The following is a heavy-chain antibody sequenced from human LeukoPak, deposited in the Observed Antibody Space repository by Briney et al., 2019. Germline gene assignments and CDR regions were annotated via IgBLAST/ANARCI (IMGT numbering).Heavy chain of an antibody. CDR3: ARDGGSYSRNWLDP. D-gene: IGHD3-16*01. CDR2: IYYSGST. V-gene: IGHV4-59*01. CDR1: GGSISSYY. Sequence: SETLSLTCTVSGGSISSYYWSWIRQPPGKGLEWIGYIYYSGSTNYNPSLKSRVTISVDTSKNQFSLKLTSVTAADTAVYYCARDGGSYSRNWLDPWGRGTLVTVSS. J-gene: IGHJ5*02.